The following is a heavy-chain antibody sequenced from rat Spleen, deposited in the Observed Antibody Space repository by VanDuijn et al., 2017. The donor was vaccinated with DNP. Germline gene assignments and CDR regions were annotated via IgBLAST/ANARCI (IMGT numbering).Heavy chain of an antibody. CDR2: ISHTDDTT. CDR1: GFSFRNYY. V-gene: IGHV5-27*01. J-gene: IGHJ2*01. Sequence: EVHLVESGGGLVQPGRSLKLSCAASGFSFRNYYMAWVRQTPKKGLEWVAIISHTDDTTYYPDSVKGRFTISRDNAYSALHLQMNSLKSEDTATYFCTREQHYHFDYWGQGVVVTVSS. CDR3: TREQHYHFDY. D-gene: IGHD1-4*01.